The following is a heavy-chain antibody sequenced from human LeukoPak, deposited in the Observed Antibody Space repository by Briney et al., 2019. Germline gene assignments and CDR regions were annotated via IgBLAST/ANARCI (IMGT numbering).Heavy chain of an antibody. D-gene: IGHD3-10*01. V-gene: IGHV4-59*11. CDR3: ARGSGWYDP. CDR2: FHVSGTT. J-gene: IGHJ5*02. CDR1: GGSLSGRS. Sequence: SETLSFTCTVSGGSLSGRSWSWIRQPPGKGLEWIGYFHVSGTTNYNPSLQSRVTISVDMSKNQFSLRLSSVTAADTAVYFCARGSGWYDPWGQGTLVTVSS.